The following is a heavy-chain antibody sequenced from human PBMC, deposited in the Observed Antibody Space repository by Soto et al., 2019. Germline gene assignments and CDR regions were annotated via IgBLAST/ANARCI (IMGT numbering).Heavy chain of an antibody. Sequence: GGSLRLSCAASGFTVSSNYMSWVRQAPGKGLEWVSVIYSGGSTYYADSVKGRFTISRDNSKNTLYLQMNSLRAEDTAVYYCARERVVVVPAAMPAYSKNYYYYGMDVWGQGTTVTVSS. CDR3: ARERVVVVPAAMPAYSKNYYYYGMDV. CDR1: GFTVSSNY. V-gene: IGHV3-53*01. CDR2: IYSGGST. J-gene: IGHJ6*02. D-gene: IGHD2-2*01.